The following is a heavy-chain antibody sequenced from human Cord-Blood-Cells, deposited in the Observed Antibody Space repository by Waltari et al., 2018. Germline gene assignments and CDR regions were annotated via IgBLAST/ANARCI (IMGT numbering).Heavy chain of an antibody. D-gene: IGHD3-3*01. J-gene: IGHJ4*02. CDR3: ARGRSGYYYPDY. V-gene: IGHV4-34*01. CDR2: INHSGST. CDR1: GGSFSGYY. Sequence: QVQLQQWGAGLLKPSETLSLTCAVYGGSFSGYYWSWIRQPPGKGLEWIGEINHSGSTNTNPSLKSRVTISLDTSKNQFSLKLSSVTAADTAVYYCARGRSGYYYPDYWGQGTLVTVSS.